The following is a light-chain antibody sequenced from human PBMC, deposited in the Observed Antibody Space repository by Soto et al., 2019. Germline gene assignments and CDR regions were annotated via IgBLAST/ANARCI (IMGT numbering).Light chain of an antibody. V-gene: IGKV3-15*01. Sequence: EMVMTQSPANLSVSPGERATLSSSASQSVSSKLAWYQQKPGQAPRLLIYDTSTRATGIPARFSGSGSGTEFTLTISSLQSEDFSVYYCQQYSNWPPITFGQGTRLEIK. CDR2: DTS. CDR3: QQYSNWPPIT. J-gene: IGKJ5*01. CDR1: QSVSSK.